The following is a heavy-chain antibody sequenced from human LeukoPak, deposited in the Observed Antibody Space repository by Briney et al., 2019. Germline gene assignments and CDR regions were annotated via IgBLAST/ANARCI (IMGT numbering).Heavy chain of an antibody. D-gene: IGHD3-9*01. CDR3: AKDLTPTIPDAFDI. CDR2: LYSGGST. V-gene: IGHV3-53*01. Sequence: GGSLRLSCAASGFTVSSTYMRWVRQAPGKGLEWVSILYSGGSTYYADSVKGRFTISRDNSKNTLYLQMNSLRAEDTAVYYCAKDLTPTIPDAFDIWGQGTMVTVSS. J-gene: IGHJ3*02. CDR1: GFTVSSTY.